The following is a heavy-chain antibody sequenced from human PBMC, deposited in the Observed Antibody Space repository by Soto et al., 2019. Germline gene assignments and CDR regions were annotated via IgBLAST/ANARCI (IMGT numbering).Heavy chain of an antibody. J-gene: IGHJ6*02. D-gene: IGHD2-2*01. CDR2: ISSSSSTI. V-gene: IGHV3-48*01. CDR3: AVVPAAHGHSGMDV. Sequence: GSLRLSCAASGFSFSSYSMNWVRQAPGKGLEWVSYISSSSSTIYYVDSVKGRFTISRDNAKNSLFLQMNSLRAEDTAVYYCAVVPAAHGHSGMDVWGQGTTVTVSS. CDR1: GFSFSSYS.